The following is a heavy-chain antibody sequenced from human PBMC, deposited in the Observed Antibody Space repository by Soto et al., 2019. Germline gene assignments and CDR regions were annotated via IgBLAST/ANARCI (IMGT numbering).Heavy chain of an antibody. CDR3: ARVGRYCSGGSCHSDSYFDL. CDR2: TRNKANSYTT. Sequence: EVQLVESGGGLVQPGGSLRLSCAASGFTFSDHYMDWVRQAPGKGLVWVGRTRNKANSYTTEYAASVKGRFTISRDDSKNSLYLQMNSLKTEDTAVYYCARVGRYCSGGSCHSDSYFDLWGRGILVTVSS. CDR1: GFTFSDHY. D-gene: IGHD2-15*01. V-gene: IGHV3-72*01. J-gene: IGHJ2*01.